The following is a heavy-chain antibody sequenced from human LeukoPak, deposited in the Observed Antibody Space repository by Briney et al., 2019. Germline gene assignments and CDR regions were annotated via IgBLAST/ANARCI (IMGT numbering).Heavy chain of an antibody. V-gene: IGHV1-2*02. Sequence: ASVKVSCKASGYTFTGYYMHWVRQAPGQGLEWMGWINPNSGGTNYAQKFQGRVTMTRDTSISTAYMELSRLRSDDTAVYYCASTGQQLVDGDWFDPWGRGTLVTVSS. D-gene: IGHD6-13*01. J-gene: IGHJ5*02. CDR2: INPNSGGT. CDR1: GYTFTGYY. CDR3: ASTGQQLVDGDWFDP.